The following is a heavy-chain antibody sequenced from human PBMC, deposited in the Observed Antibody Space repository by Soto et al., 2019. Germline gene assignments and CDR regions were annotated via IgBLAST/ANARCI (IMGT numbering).Heavy chain of an antibody. CDR1: GYSFTSYW. V-gene: IGHV5-51*01. CDR2: IYPGDSDT. D-gene: IGHD6-6*01. CDR3: AIKSIAARGAFDI. Sequence: GESLKISCKGSGYSFTSYWIGWVRQMPGKGLEWMGIIYPGDSDTRYSPSFQGQVTIPADKSISTAYLQWSSLKASDTAMYYCAIKSIAARGAFDIWGQGTMVTVSS. J-gene: IGHJ3*02.